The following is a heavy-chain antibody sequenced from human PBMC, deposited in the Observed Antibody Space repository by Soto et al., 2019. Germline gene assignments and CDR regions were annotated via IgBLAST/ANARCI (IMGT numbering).Heavy chain of an antibody. J-gene: IGHJ4*02. CDR3: ARAPTSRFDY. CDR1: GFTFSTFA. V-gene: IGHV3-30-3*01. CDR2: ISADGTNK. Sequence: GGSLRLSCSASGFTFSTFAVHWVRQAPGKGLEWVAVISADGTNKYYADSVKGRFTISRDNSKNTLFLQMDSLRTEDTAMYYCARAPTSRFDYWGQGTLVTVSS.